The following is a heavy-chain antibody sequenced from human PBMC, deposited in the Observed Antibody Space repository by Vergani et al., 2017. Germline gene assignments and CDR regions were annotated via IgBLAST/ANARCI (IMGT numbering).Heavy chain of an antibody. D-gene: IGHD4-11*01. CDR1: GGSFTSYH. J-gene: IGHJ6*03. Sequence: QVQLQQWGGGLLKPSETLSLTCVVNGGSFTSYHWTWIRQSPGEGLEWVGDIDHTGRPDYNPSLKSRLTMSVDKSRNQFSLTLNSGTATDTAIYFCARVNTETNGHLYYHYYMDVWGQGTAVTVS. CDR2: IDHTGRP. CDR3: ARVNTETNGHLYYHYYMDV. V-gene: IGHV4-34*01.